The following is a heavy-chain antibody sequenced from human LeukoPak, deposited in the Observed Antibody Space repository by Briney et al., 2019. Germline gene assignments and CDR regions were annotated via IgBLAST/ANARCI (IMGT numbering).Heavy chain of an antibody. CDR2: IYYSGST. V-gene: IGHV4-59*08. J-gene: IGHJ3*02. CDR3: ARHDRSRWFGEKDDAFDI. Sequence: SETLSLTCTVSGDPITSYYWSWIRLPPGKGLEWIGYIYYSGSTNYNPSLKSRVTISVDTSKNQFSLKLSSVTAADTAVYYCARHDRSRWFGEKDDAFDIWGQGTMVTVSS. CDR1: GDPITSYY. D-gene: IGHD3-10*01.